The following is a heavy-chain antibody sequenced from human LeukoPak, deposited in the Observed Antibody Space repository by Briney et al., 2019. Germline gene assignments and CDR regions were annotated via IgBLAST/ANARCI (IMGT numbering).Heavy chain of an antibody. D-gene: IGHD2-2*03. CDR1: GGTFSSYA. CDR2: IIPILGIA. CDR3: ASPPGYCSSTSCYPLFRSDY. Sequence: ASVKVSCKASGGTFSSYAISWVRQAPGQGLEWMGRIIPILGIANYAQKFQGRVTITADKSTSTAYMELSSLRSEDTAVYYCASPPGYCSSTSCYPLFRSDYWGQGTLVTVSS. J-gene: IGHJ4*02. V-gene: IGHV1-69*04.